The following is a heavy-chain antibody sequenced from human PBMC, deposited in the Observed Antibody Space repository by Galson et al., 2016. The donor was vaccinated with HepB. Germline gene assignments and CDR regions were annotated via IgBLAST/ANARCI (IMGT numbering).Heavy chain of an antibody. Sequence: SETLSLTCTVSGGSISSYYWNWIRQPPGKGLEWIGYIYYSGSTNYNPSLKSRVTISVDTSRNQFSLKLRSVTAADTAVYYCARLVGATVFDAFDIWGQGTMVTVS. CDR2: IYYSGST. J-gene: IGHJ3*02. CDR3: ARLVGATVFDAFDI. CDR1: GGSISSYY. V-gene: IGHV4-59*01. D-gene: IGHD1-26*01.